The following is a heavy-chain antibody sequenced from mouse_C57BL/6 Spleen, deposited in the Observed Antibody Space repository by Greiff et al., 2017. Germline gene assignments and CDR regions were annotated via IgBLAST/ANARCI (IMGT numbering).Heavy chain of an antibody. CDR1: GFTFSDYG. CDR3: ASYYGRD. J-gene: IGHJ2*01. Sequence: EVKLVESGGGLVKPGGSLKLSCAASGFTFSDYGMHWVRQAPEKGLEWVAYISSGSSTINYADTVKGRFTISRDNAKNTLFLKMTSLRSEDTAMYYCASYYGRDWGQGTTLTVAS. V-gene: IGHV5-17*01. CDR2: ISSGSSTI. D-gene: IGHD1-1*01.